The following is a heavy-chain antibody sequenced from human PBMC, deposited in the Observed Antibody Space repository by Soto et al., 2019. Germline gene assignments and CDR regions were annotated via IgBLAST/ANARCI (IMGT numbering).Heavy chain of an antibody. V-gene: IGHV3-74*01. CDR3: AREDGNWFDP. CDR2: INSGGSST. J-gene: IGHJ5*02. CDR1: GITFSGYW. Sequence: GGSLRLSCAASGITFSGYWMDWVRQGPGKGLEWVSRINSGGSSTSYADSVKGRFTISRDNAKNTLYLQMNSLRVEDTAVYYCAREDGNWFDPWGQGILVTVSS.